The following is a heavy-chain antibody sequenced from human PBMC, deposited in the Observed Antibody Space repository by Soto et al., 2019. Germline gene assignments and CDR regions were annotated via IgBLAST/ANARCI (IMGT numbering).Heavy chain of an antibody. CDR2: IIPILGIA. Sequence: SGKLSWKASGSTISSYTISSVRQAPGQGLEWMGRIIPILGIANDAQKFQGRVTITADKSTSTAYRELSSLRSEDTAVYYWARAKRAAGSGYEPWQENFVYWG. CDR1: GSTISSYT. D-gene: IGHD5-12*01. CDR3: ARAKRAAGSGYEPWQENFVY. V-gene: IGHV1-69*02. J-gene: IGHJ4*01.